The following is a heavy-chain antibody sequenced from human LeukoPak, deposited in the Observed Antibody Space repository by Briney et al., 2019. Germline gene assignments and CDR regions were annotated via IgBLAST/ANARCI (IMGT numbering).Heavy chain of an antibody. J-gene: IGHJ4*02. CDR1: GFTFSSYW. D-gene: IGHD1-14*01. CDR2: IKQDGSEK. V-gene: IGHV3-7*05. Sequence: TRGSLGLSCAASGFTFSSYWMSWVRQAPGKGLEWVANIKQDGSEKYYVDSVKGRFTISRGNAKNSLFLQMNSLRAEDTAVYYCAKDRPHPSAEPTNFDYWGQGTLVTVSS. CDR3: AKDRPHPSAEPTNFDY.